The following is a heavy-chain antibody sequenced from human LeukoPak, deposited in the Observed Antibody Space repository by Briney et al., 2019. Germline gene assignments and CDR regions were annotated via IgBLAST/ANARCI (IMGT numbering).Heavy chain of an antibody. CDR2: INHSGST. J-gene: IGHJ6*03. Sequence: SETLSLTCAVYGGSFSGYYWSWIRQPPGKGLEWIGEINHSGSTNYNPSLKSRVTISVDTSKNQFSLELSSVTAADTAVYYCARDISSSWYHYMDVWGKGTTVTVSS. CDR3: ARDISSSWYHYMDV. D-gene: IGHD6-13*01. CDR1: GGSFSGYY. V-gene: IGHV4-34*01.